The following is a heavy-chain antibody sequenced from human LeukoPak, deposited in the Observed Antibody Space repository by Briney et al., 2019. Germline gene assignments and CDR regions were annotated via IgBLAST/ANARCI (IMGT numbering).Heavy chain of an antibody. CDR3: ARGYGSFVDY. J-gene: IGHJ4*02. CDR2: VKTDGSSI. CDR1: GFTFSNYW. D-gene: IGHD3-10*01. V-gene: IGHV3-74*01. Sequence: GGSLRLSCAASGFTFSNYWMHWVRQGPGRGLMWVSRVKTDGSSISYADSVKGRFTISRDNAKNTLYLQMNSLGAGDTAVYYCARGYGSFVDYWGQGTLVTVSS.